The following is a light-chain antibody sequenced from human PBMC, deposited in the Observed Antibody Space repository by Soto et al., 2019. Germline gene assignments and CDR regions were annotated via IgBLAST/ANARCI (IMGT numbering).Light chain of an antibody. V-gene: IGKV3-20*01. J-gene: IGKJ3*01. CDR2: GAS. CDR1: QSVGSSY. Sequence: IVLTQSPGTLSLSPGERATLSCRASQSVGSSYLAWYQQKPGQAPRVLIYGASSRATGIPDRFSGSGSGTDFTLTISRLESEDFAVYYCQQYDTSPYTFGHGTKLDIK. CDR3: QQYDTSPYT.